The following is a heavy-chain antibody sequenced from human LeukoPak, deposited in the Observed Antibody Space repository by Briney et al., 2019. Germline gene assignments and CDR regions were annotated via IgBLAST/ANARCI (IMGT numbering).Heavy chain of an antibody. CDR2: ISYDGSNK. V-gene: IGHV3-30*18. Sequence: GGSLRLSCAVSGFTFSSYGMHWVRQAPGKGLEWAAVISYDGSNKYYADSVKGRFTISRDNSENTLYLQMNSLRAEDTAVYYCAKARQREYGYCSSTSCYLDYWGQGTLVTVSS. J-gene: IGHJ4*02. CDR1: GFTFSSYG. CDR3: AKARQREYGYCSSTSCYLDY. D-gene: IGHD2-2*01.